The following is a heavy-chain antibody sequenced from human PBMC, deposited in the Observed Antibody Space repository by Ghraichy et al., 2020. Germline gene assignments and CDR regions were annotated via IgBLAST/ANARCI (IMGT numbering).Heavy chain of an antibody. D-gene: IGHD5-18*01. CDR3: AKDPQVRSSYGALYNWFDP. CDR1: GFTFSSYA. CDR2: FSDSGDST. V-gene: IGHV3-23*01. J-gene: IGHJ5*02. Sequence: GGYLRLSCAASGFTFSSYAMSWVRQAQGKGLEWVSTFSDSGDSTYYADSVKGRFTISRDNSMNTLYLQMNSLRAEDTAVYYCAKDPQVRSSYGALYNWFDPWGQVTLVTVSS.